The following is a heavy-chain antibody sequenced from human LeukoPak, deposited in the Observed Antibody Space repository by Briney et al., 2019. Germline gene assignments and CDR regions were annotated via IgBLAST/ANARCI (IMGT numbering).Heavy chain of an antibody. CDR2: IIPTVTIS. V-gene: IGHV1-69*04. J-gene: IGHJ4*02. CDR3: ARVGYYGSGSFDS. D-gene: IGHD3-10*01. CDR1: PDTFRYP. Sequence: CSSVKVSRKASPDTFRYPIGWVRQAPGQGLEWMGRIIPTVTISNYAQNFQGRVTITADKSTSVVYMELSSLKIEDTAVYYCARVGYYGSGSFDSWGQGSLVIVSS.